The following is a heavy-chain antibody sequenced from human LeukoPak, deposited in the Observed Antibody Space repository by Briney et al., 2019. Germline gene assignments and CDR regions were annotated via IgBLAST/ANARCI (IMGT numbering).Heavy chain of an antibody. Sequence: GASVKVSCKASGYTFLSYGIYWVRQSPGQGLEWMGWISVNNGDTNYAQKFQGRVTMTTDTSTSTAYMELRSLRSDDTAVYYCATDHTYGSGSPNAFDIWGQGTMVTVSS. CDR1: GYTFLSYG. V-gene: IGHV1-18*04. CDR3: ATDHTYGSGSPNAFDI. CDR2: ISVNNGDT. D-gene: IGHD3-10*01. J-gene: IGHJ3*02.